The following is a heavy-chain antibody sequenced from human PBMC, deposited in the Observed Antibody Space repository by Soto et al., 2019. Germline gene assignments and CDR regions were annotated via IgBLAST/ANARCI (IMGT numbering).Heavy chain of an antibody. CDR1: GGSISSYY. D-gene: IGHD6-13*01. J-gene: IGHJ6*02. Sequence: PSETLSLTCTVSGGSISSYYWSWIRQPPGKGLEWIGYIYYSGSTNYNPSLKSRVTISVDTSKNQFSLKLSSVTAADTAVYYCARDRPLRGIADQPSANYYYYYGMDVWGQGTTVTVSS. V-gene: IGHV4-59*01. CDR2: IYYSGST. CDR3: ARDRPLRGIADQPSANYYYYYGMDV.